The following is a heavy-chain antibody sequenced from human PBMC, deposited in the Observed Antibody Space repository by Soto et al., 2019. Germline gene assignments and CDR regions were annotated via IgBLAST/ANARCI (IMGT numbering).Heavy chain of an antibody. V-gene: IGHV4-30-4*01. CDR1: GGSISSDDYY. D-gene: IGHD3-10*01. CDR2: IYYSGNT. J-gene: IGHJ4*02. Sequence: PSETLSLTCTVSGGSISSDDYYWTWIRQPPGKGLEWIGYIYYSGNTNYNPSLASRLVISIDMSKNQFSLRLSSVSASDTAMYYCARLSYYGSGSYYQYYFDYWGQGTLVTVSS. CDR3: ARLSYYGSGSYYQYYFDY.